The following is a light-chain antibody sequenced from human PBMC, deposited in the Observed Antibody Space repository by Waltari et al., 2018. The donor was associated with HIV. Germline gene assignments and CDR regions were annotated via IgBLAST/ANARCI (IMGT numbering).Light chain of an antibody. Sequence: QSALTQSASVSGSPGQSITISCTGTSSDVGGYDYVSWYQHNPGKAPKLMIYEVSKRPAVVSTRFSGSKSGNTASLIISWLQAEDEADYYCTSYTSSTTLVFGTGTKVTVL. V-gene: IGLV2-14*01. CDR2: EVS. J-gene: IGLJ1*01. CDR1: SSDVGGYDY. CDR3: TSYTSSTTLV.